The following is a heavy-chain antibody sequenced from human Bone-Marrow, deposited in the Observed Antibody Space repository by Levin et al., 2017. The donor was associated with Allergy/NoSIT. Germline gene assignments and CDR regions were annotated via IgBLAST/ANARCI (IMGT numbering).Heavy chain of an antibody. Sequence: GGSLRLSCAASGFTFSSYWMSWVRQAPGKGLEWVANIKQDGSEKYYVDSVKGRFTISRDNAKNSLYLQMNSLRAEDTAVYYCARAFGAYCGGDCSYYFDYWGQGTLVTVSS. J-gene: IGHJ4*02. CDR3: ARAFGAYCGGDCSYYFDY. CDR2: IKQDGSEK. V-gene: IGHV3-7*01. D-gene: IGHD2-21*02. CDR1: GFTFSSYW.